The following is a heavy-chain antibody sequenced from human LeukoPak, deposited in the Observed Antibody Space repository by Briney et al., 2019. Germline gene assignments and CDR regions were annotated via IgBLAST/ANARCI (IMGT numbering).Heavy chain of an antibody. D-gene: IGHD3-22*01. CDR1: GVTLSSYG. CDR2: IWYDGSNK. J-gene: IGHJ4*02. V-gene: IGHV3-33*06. Sequence: SPRLSCAASGVTLSSYGARWDRQAPGKGLGWGAVIWYDGSNKYYADPVKGRFNISRDNSKNTLYLQMNSLRAEDTAVYYCAKDTRKWVYYFDYWGQGTLVTVSS. CDR3: AKDTRKWVYYFDY.